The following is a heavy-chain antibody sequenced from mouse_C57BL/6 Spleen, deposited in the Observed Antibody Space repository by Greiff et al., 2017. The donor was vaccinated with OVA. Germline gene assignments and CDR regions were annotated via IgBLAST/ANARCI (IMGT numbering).Heavy chain of an antibody. Sequence: EVQRVESGPGLVKPSQSLSLTCSVTGYSITSGYYWNWIRQFPGNKLEWMGYISYDGSNNYNPSLKNRISITRDTSKNQFFLKLNSVTTEDTATYYCARERFDGFLDYWGQGTTLTVSS. CDR3: ARERFDGFLDY. D-gene: IGHD2-3*01. CDR2: ISYDGSN. CDR1: GYSITSGYY. J-gene: IGHJ2*01. V-gene: IGHV3-6*01.